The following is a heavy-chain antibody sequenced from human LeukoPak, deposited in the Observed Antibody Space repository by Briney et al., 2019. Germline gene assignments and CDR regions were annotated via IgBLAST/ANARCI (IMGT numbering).Heavy chain of an antibody. CDR2: IIPIFGTA. Sequence: ASAKVSCKTSGYTFSSYAISWVRQAPGQGLEWMGGIIPIFGTANYAQKFQGRVTITADESTSTAYMELSSLRSEDTAVYYCARDFKELLWFGESRGAFDIWGQGTMVTVSS. CDR1: GYTFSSYA. D-gene: IGHD3-10*01. V-gene: IGHV1-69*13. J-gene: IGHJ3*02. CDR3: ARDFKELLWFGESRGAFDI.